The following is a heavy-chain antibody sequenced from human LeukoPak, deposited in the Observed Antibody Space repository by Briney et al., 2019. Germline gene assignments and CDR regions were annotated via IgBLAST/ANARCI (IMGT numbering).Heavy chain of an antibody. CDR2: INHSGST. Sequence: SETLSLTCAVYGGSFSGYYWSWIRQPPGKGLEWIGEINHSGSTNYNPSLKSRVTISVDTSKNQFSLKLSSVTAADTAVYYCARHGVYCSSTSSLYLRGYYYYYMDVWGKGTTVTISS. CDR3: ARHGVYCSSTSSLYLRGYYYYYMDV. V-gene: IGHV4-34*01. J-gene: IGHJ6*03. CDR1: GGSFSGYY. D-gene: IGHD2-2*01.